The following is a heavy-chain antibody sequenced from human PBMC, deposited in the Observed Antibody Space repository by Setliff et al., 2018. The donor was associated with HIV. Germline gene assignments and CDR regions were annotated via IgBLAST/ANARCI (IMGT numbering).Heavy chain of an antibody. Sequence: ASVKVSCKASGYTFTSYGISWVRQAPGQGLEWMEWISAYNGNTNYAQKLQGRVTMTTDTSTSTAYMELRSLRSEDTAVYYCARNGPHGSGWYNYFDFWGQGTLVTVSS. J-gene: IGHJ4*02. D-gene: IGHD6-19*01. CDR1: GYTFTSYG. V-gene: IGHV1-18*01. CDR2: ISAYNGNT. CDR3: ARNGPHGSGWYNYFDF.